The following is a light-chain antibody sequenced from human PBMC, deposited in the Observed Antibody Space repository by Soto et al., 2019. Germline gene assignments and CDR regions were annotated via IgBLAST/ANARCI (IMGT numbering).Light chain of an antibody. Sequence: DIVMTQSPLSLPVTPGEPASISCRSSQSLLYSNGYNYLDWYLQKPGQSPHLLIYLGSNRASGVPDRFSGSGSGTDCTLKISRLEADDVGVYYCMQSLQTPPTFGQGTKVEIK. J-gene: IGKJ1*01. CDR1: QSLLYSNGYNY. V-gene: IGKV2-28*01. CDR3: MQSLQTPPT. CDR2: LGS.